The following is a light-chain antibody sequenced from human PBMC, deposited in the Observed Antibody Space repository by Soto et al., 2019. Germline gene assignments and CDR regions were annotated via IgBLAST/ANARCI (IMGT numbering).Light chain of an antibody. CDR2: DVS. J-gene: IGLJ2*01. CDR3: ATWDRSLSVGV. CDR1: SSDVGAYNY. V-gene: IGLV2-14*01. Sequence: QSALTQPASVSGSPGQSITISCTGTSSDVGAYNYVSWYQQHPGKAPKLMIYDVSNRPSGISNRFSGSKSGNTASLTISGLQAEDEADYYCATWDRSLSVGVFGGGTKLTVL.